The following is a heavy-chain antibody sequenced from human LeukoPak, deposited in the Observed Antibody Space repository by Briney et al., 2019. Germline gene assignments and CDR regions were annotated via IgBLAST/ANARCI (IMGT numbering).Heavy chain of an antibody. CDR1: SGSISSNNYY. V-gene: IGHV4-39*01. J-gene: IGHJ4*02. CDR3: ARHLGLVATIHYFDY. CDR2: IYYSGST. D-gene: IGHD5-24*01. Sequence: NPSETLSLTCTVSSGSISSNNYYWGWIRQPPGKGLEWIGSIYYSGSTYYNPSLKSRVTISVDTSKNQFSLKLGSVTAADTAVYYCARHLGLVATIHYFDYWGQGTLVTVSS.